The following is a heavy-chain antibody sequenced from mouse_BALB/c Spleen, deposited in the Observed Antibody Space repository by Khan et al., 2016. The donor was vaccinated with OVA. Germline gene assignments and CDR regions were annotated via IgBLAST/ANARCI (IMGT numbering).Heavy chain of an antibody. V-gene: IGHV1-4*01. CDR3: ARRTTGYSMAY. CDR2: INPRSGYT. CDR1: GYTFTSNT. D-gene: IGHD2-14*01. J-gene: IGHJ4*01. Sequence: QVQLQQSGAELARPGASVKMSCEASGYTFTSNTMHWVKQRPGQGLEWIGYINPRSGYTNYNQKFKDKATLTADKSSSTAYMQLSSLTSEDSAVYYGARRTTGYSMAYWGLGTSVIVSS.